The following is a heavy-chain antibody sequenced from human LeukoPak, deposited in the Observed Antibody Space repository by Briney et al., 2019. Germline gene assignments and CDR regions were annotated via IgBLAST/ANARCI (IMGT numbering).Heavy chain of an antibody. CDR1: GGTFSSYA. D-gene: IGHD3-10*01. CDR3: ARENYYGSGSYYT. Sequence: SVKVSCKASGGTFSSYATSWVRQAPGQGLEWMGGIIPIFGTANYAQKFQGRVTITADKSTSTAYMELSSLRSEDTAVYYCARENYYGSGSYYTWGQGTLVTVSS. CDR2: IIPIFGTA. J-gene: IGHJ5*02. V-gene: IGHV1-69*06.